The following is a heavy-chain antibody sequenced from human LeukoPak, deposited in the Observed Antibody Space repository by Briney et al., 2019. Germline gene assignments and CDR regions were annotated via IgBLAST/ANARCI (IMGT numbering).Heavy chain of an antibody. CDR1: GFTFDDYA. J-gene: IGHJ3*02. CDR3: ANDSVEGPPPEAFDI. V-gene: IGHV3-9*01. Sequence: GRSLRLSCAASGFTFDDYAMHWVRQAPGKGLEWVSGISWNSGSIGYADSVKGRFTISRDNAKNSLYLQMNSLRAEDTALYYCANDSVEGPPPEAFDIWGQGTMVTVSS. D-gene: IGHD1-14*01. CDR2: ISWNSGSI.